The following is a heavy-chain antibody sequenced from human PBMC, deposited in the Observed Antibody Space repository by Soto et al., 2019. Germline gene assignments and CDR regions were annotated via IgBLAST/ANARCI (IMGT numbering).Heavy chain of an antibody. CDR3: ARTKRARAYDILTGPKNWFEP. CDR2: IYHSGST. Sequence: PSETLSLTCAVSGGSISSRNWWSWVRQPPGKGLEWIGEIYHSGSTNYNPSLKSRVTISVDKSKNQFSLKLSSVTAADTAVYYCARTKRARAYDILTGPKNWFEPWGQGTLVTVSS. J-gene: IGHJ5*02. V-gene: IGHV4-4*02. D-gene: IGHD3-9*01. CDR1: GGSISSRNW.